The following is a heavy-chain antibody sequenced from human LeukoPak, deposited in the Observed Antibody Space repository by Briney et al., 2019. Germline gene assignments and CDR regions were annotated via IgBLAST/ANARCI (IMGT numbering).Heavy chain of an antibody. Sequence: SETLSHTCTVSGASITSANYYWSWIRQAAGKGLEWVGRFYVSGNTSYNPSLKSRVTISVDTSKNQFSLNLMSVTAADTAVYYCARGYHFDYWGQGTRFIVSS. CDR2: FYVSGNT. V-gene: IGHV4-61*02. CDR3: ARGYHFDY. CDR1: GASITSANYY. D-gene: IGHD1-14*01. J-gene: IGHJ4*02.